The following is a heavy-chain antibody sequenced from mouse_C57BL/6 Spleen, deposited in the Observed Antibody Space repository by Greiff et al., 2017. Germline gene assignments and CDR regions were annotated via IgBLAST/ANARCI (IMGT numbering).Heavy chain of an antibody. J-gene: IGHJ4*01. D-gene: IGHD5-1*01. CDR2: IYPGSGST. CDR3: ARWGTYYYAMDY. CDR1: GYTFTSYW. V-gene: IGHV1-55*01. Sequence: QVQLQQPGAELVKPGASVKMSCKASGYTFTSYWLTWVKQRPGQGLEWIGDIYPGSGSTNYNEKFKSKATLTVDTSSSTAYMQLSSLTSEDSAVYYCARWGTYYYAMDYWGQGTSVTVSS.